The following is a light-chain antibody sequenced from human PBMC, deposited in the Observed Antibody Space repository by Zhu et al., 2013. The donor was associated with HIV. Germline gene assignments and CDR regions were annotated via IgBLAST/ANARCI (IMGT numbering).Light chain of an antibody. CDR1: SSDVGGCKY. V-gene: IGLV2-14*01. J-gene: IGLJ2*01. CDR3: SSYTGTNTYVV. Sequence: QSALTQPASVSGSPGQSITISCTGTSSDVGGCKYVSWYQEHPGKAPKLLIYEVSNRPSGISNRFSASKSVNTASLTISGLQTDDEATYYCSSYTGTNTYVVFGGGTKLSVL. CDR2: EVS.